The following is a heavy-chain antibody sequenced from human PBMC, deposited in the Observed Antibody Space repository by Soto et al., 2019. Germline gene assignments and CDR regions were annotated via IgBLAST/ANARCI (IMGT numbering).Heavy chain of an antibody. V-gene: IGHV2-70*11. J-gene: IGHJ5*02. CDR3: ARNPYDILTGYSNWFDP. Sequence: SGPTLVNPTQTLTLTCTFSGFSLSTSGMCVSWIRQPPGKALEWLARIDWDDDKYYSTSLKTRLTISKDTSKNQVVLTMTNMEPVDTATYYCARNPYDILTGYSNWFDPWGQGTLVTVSS. D-gene: IGHD3-9*01. CDR2: IDWDDDK. CDR1: GFSLSTSGMC.